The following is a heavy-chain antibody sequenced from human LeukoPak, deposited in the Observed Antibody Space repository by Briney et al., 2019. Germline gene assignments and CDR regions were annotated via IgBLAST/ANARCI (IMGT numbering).Heavy chain of an antibody. CDR3: AKWELLRLFDY. V-gene: IGHV4-39*01. D-gene: IGHD1-26*01. Sequence: SETLSLTCTVSGGSISSSSYYWGWIRQPPGKGLEWIGNIYYSGSTYYNPSLKGRVTISVDTSENQFSLKLSSVTAADTAVYYCAKWELLRLFDYWGRGTLVTVSS. CDR1: GGSISSSSYY. J-gene: IGHJ4*02. CDR2: IYYSGST.